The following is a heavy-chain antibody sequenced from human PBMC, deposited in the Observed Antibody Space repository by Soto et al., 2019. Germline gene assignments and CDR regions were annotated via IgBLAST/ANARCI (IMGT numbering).Heavy chain of an antibody. CDR1: GYTFTSYD. J-gene: IGHJ5*02. V-gene: IGHV1-18*01. D-gene: IGHD3-10*01. Sequence: ASVKVSCKASGYTFTSYDMHWVRQAPGQRLEWMGWISAYNGNTNYAQKFQGRVTMTTDTSTSTAYMELRSLRSDDTAVYYCASWYYGSGSLNWFDPWGQG. CDR2: ISAYNGNT. CDR3: ASWYYGSGSLNWFDP.